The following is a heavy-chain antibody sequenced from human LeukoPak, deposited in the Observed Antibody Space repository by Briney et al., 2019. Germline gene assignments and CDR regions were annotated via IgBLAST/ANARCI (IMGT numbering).Heavy chain of an antibody. CDR3: ARRAGSGNYGMDV. D-gene: IGHD3-10*01. J-gene: IGHJ6*02. CDR2: INPNSGGT. Sequence: ASVKVSCKASGYTFTGYYMHWVRQAPGQGLELVGWINPNSGGTNYAQKFQGRVTMTRDTSISTAYMELSRLRSDDTAVYYCARRAGSGNYGMDVWGQGTTVTVSS. CDR1: GYTFTGYY. V-gene: IGHV1-2*02.